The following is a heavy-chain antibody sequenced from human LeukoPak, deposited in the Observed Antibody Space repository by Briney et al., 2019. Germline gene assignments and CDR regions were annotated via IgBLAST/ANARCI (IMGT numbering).Heavy chain of an antibody. V-gene: IGHV6-1*01. Sequence: SQTLSLTCAISGDSVSSNSAAWNWIRQSPSRGLEWLGRTYYRSEWYNDYAVSVKSRITINPDTSKNQISLQLNSVTPEDTAVYYCARDRGYSYGADFDYWGQGTLVTVSS. CDR3: ARDRGYSYGADFDY. D-gene: IGHD5-18*01. CDR2: TYYRSEWYN. CDR1: GDSVSSNSAA. J-gene: IGHJ4*02.